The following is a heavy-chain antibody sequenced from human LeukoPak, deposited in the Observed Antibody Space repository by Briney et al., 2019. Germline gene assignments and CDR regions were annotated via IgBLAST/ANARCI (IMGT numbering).Heavy chain of an antibody. D-gene: IGHD5-18*01. V-gene: IGHV4-61*01. J-gene: IGHJ4*02. CDR1: GGSVSSGSYY. CDR3: AREGYSYGYYFDY. CDR2: IYYSGST. Sequence: SETLSLTCTVSGGSVSSGSYYWSWIRQPPGKGLESIGYIYYSGSTNYNPSLKSRVTISVDTSTNQFSLKLSSVTAADTAVYYCAREGYSYGYYFDYWGQGTLVTVSS.